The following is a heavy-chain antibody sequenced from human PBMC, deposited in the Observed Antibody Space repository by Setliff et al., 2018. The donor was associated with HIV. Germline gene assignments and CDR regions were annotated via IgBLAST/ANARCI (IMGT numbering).Heavy chain of an antibody. CDR3: TRTSSSRPDAFDI. D-gene: IGHD6-13*01. V-gene: IGHV1-18*01. CDR1: GYSFINYG. CDR2: ISTYSDET. J-gene: IGHJ3*02. Sequence: ASVKVSCKASGYSFINYGINWVRQAPGQGLEWMGWISTYSDETSSSQNLQGRLTMTTDTSTSTAYMELRSLSSDDTAVYYCTRTSSSRPDAFDIWGQGTMVTVSS.